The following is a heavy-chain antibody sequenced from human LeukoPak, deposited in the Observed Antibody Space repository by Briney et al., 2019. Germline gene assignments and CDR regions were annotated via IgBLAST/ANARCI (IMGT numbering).Heavy chain of an antibody. CDR3: AGGDSSGYYPPPDY. V-gene: IGHV3-23*01. D-gene: IGHD3-22*01. Sequence: PGGSLRLSCAASGFTFSSYAMSWVRQAPGKGLEWVSAISGSGGSTYYADSVKGRFTISRDNSKNTLYLQMNSLRAEDTAVYYCAGGDSSGYYPPPDYWGQGTLVTVSS. CDR2: ISGSGGST. CDR1: GFTFSSYA. J-gene: IGHJ4*02.